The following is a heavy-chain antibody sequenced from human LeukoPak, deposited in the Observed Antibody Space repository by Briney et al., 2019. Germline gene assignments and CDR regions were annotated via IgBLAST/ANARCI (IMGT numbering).Heavy chain of an antibody. CDR1: GGSFSGYY. V-gene: IGHV4-34*01. Sequence: SETLSLTCAVYGGSFSGYYWSWIRQPPGKGLEWIGEINHSGSINYNPSLKSRVTISVDTSKNQFSLKLSSVTAADTAVYYCARGSSYCTNGVCYLGSFDYWGQGTLVTVSS. CDR2: INHSGSI. CDR3: ARGSSYCTNGVCYLGSFDY. D-gene: IGHD2-8*01. J-gene: IGHJ4*02.